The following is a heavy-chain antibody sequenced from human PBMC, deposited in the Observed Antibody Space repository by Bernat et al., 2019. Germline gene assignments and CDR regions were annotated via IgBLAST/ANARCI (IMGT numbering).Heavy chain of an antibody. D-gene: IGHD2-2*01. J-gene: IGHJ3*02. Sequence: EVQLVQSGAEVKKPGESLKISCKGSGYSFTTYWIGWVRQVPGKGLEWMGIIYPDDSNSRYSPSFQGQVTISADKSISTAYLQWSSLKASDTGMYYCAKIGYCTRTTCRVHDAFDIWGQGTMVTVSS. V-gene: IGHV5-51*01. CDR3: AKIGYCTRTTCRVHDAFDI. CDR2: IYPDDSNS. CDR1: GYSFTTYW.